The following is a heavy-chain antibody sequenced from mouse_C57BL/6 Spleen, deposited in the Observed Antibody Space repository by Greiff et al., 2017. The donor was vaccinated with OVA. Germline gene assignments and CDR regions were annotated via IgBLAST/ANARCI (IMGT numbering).Heavy chain of an antibody. J-gene: IGHJ4*01. CDR3: TKNYGSRGGYAMDY. V-gene: IGHV5-9-1*02. CDR2: ISSGGDYI. D-gene: IGHD1-1*01. Sequence: EVKVVESGEGLVKPGGSLKLSCAASGFTFSSYAMSWVRQTPEKRLEWVAYISSGGDYIYYADTVKGRFTISRDNARNTLYLQMSSLKSEDTAMYYCTKNYGSRGGYAMDYWGQGTSVTVSS. CDR1: GFTFSSYA.